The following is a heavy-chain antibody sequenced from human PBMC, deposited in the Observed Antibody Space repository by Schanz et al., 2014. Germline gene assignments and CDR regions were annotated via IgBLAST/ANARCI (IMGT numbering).Heavy chain of an antibody. Sequence: EVYLVESGGGLVQPGGSLRLSCAASGFTFFTYNMNWVRQAPGRGLEWISYIGSSSTTMYYADSVKGRFTISRDNAKNSLYLQMNSLRDEDTAVYYCARDHPHRGVTGYCNDVWGQGTSVTVSS. J-gene: IGHJ6*02. CDR2: IGSSSTTM. V-gene: IGHV3-48*02. D-gene: IGHD3-9*01. CDR3: ARDHPHRGVTGYCNDV. CDR1: GFTFFTYN.